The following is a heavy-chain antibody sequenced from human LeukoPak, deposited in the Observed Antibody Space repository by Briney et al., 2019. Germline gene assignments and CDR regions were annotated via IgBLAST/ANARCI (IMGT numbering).Heavy chain of an antibody. CDR3: AREDYGDYFDY. CDR2: ISSSGTTI. CDR1: GFPFSGYE. V-gene: IGHV3-48*03. J-gene: IGHJ4*02. Sequence: PGGSLRLSCAASGFPFSGYEMNWVPQTPGKGLEWVSYISSSGTTIYYADSVKGRFAISRDNAKNSLYLQMNSLRAEDTALYYCAREDYGDYFDYWGQGTLVTVSS. D-gene: IGHD4-17*01.